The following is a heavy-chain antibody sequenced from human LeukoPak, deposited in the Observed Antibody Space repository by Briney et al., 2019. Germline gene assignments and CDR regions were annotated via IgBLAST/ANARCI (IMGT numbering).Heavy chain of an antibody. CDR2: IYHSGST. CDR3: ATTLGLAVAGPQSHTFDY. D-gene: IGHD6-19*01. J-gene: IGHJ4*02. CDR1: GGSISSSNW. V-gene: IGHV4-4*03. Sequence: PQTLSLTCAVSGGSISSSNWWSWVRQPPGKGLEWIGEIYHSGSTNYNPSLKSRVTISVAKSKNQFSLKLSSVTAADTAVYYCATTLGLAVAGPQSHTFDYWGQGTLVTVSS.